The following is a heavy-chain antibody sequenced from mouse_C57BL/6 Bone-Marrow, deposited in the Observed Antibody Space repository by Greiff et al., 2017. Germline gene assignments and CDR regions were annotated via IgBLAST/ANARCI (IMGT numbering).Heavy chain of an antibody. Sequence: QVQLKESGAELVRPGTSVKVSCKASGYAFTNYLIEWVKQRPGPGLEWIGVINPGRGGTNYNEKFKGKATLTADKSSSTAYMQLSSLTSEDSAVYFCARKAGYFDYWGQGTTLTVSS. CDR2: INPGRGGT. J-gene: IGHJ2*01. CDR3: ARKAGYFDY. CDR1: GYAFTNYL. D-gene: IGHD3-2*02. V-gene: IGHV1-54*01.